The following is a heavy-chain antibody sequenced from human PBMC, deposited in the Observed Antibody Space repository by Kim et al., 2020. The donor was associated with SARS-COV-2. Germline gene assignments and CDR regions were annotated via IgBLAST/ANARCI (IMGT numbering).Heavy chain of an antibody. CDR2: INHSGST. D-gene: IGHD4-17*01. Sequence: SETLSLTCAVYGGSFSGYYWSWIRQPPGKGLEWIGEINHSGSTNYNPSLKSRVTISVDTSKNQFSLKLSSVTAADTAVYYCARRRSDMTTVTSFDYWGQGTLVTVSS. CDR3: ARRRSDMTTVTSFDY. CDR1: GGSFSGYY. J-gene: IGHJ4*02. V-gene: IGHV4-34*01.